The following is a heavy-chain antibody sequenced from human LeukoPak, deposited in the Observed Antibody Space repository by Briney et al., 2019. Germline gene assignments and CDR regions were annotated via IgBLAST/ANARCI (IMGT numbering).Heavy chain of an antibody. CDR1: GVTYSSYW. CDR3: ARGRFNYDSSGYSSFYY. CDR2: IKEDGSEK. D-gene: IGHD3-22*01. J-gene: IGHJ4*02. Sequence: GGSLRLSCAASGVTYSSYWMSWVRQAPGKGLEWVANIKEDGSEKYYVDSVKGRFTISRDNARNSLYLQMNSLRAEDTAVYYCARGRFNYDSSGYSSFYYWGQGTLVTVSS. V-gene: IGHV3-7*01.